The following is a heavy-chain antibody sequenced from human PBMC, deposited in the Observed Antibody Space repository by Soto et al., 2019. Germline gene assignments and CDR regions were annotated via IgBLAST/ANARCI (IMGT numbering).Heavy chain of an antibody. CDR1: GFTFSTYV. V-gene: IGHV3-23*01. J-gene: IGHJ4*02. CDR2: INTAGDYT. Sequence: EVHLLESGGDLVQPGGSLRLSCAASGFTFSTYVMDWVRQAPGKGLEWVSSINTAGDYTVYADSVKGRFTVSRDNSKNMLYLQMNSLRTEDTAVYYCVRLERCDSWGQGTRVTVSS. D-gene: IGHD3-3*01. CDR3: VRLERCDS.